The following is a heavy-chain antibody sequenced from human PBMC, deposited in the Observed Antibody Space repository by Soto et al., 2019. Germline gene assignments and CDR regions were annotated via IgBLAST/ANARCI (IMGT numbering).Heavy chain of an antibody. CDR1: GFTFSNAW. CDR3: TTDLSIVVVSAEYFQH. D-gene: IGHD3-22*01. V-gene: IGHV3-15*01. J-gene: IGHJ1*01. CDR2: IKSKTDGGTT. Sequence: PGGSLRLSCAASGFTFSNAWMSWVRQAPGKGLEWVGRIKSKTDGGTTDYAAPVKGRFTISRDDSKNTLYLQMNSLKTEDTAVYYCTTDLSIVVVSAEYFQHWGQGTLVTVSS.